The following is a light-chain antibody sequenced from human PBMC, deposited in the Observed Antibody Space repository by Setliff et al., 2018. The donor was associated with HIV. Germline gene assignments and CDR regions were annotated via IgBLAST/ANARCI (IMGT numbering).Light chain of an antibody. CDR2: DVS. Sequence: QSVLTQPASVSGFPGQSITISCTGSSSDVGSYNYVSWYQRHPGKAPKLMISDVSKRPSGVSNRFSGSKSGNTASLTISGLQAEDEADYYCSSYTSSSPPYVFGTGTKVTVL. J-gene: IGLJ1*01. CDR1: SSDVGSYNY. CDR3: SSYTSSSPPYV. V-gene: IGLV2-14*03.